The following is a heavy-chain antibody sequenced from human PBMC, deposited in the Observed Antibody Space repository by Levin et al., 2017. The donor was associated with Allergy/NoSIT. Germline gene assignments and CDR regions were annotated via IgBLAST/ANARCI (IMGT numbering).Heavy chain of an antibody. CDR3: ARGQSTRTNGRFFDY. CDR2: IDWDEDK. Sequence: SGPTLVKPTQTLTLTCTFSGFSFSPSGMCVGWIRQPPGKALEWLAVIDWDEDKNYTPSLRTRVTISKDTSKSQVGLTITNMAPVHTATSDCARGQSTRTNGRFFDYWGQGTLVTVSS. V-gene: IGHV2-70*01. D-gene: IGHD2-8*01. CDR1: GFSFSPSGMC. J-gene: IGHJ4*02.